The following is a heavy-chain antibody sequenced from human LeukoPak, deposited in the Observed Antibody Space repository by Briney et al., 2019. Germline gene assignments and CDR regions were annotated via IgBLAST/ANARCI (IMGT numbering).Heavy chain of an antibody. Sequence: GGSLRLSCAASGFTFSSYAMHWVRQAPGKGLEWVAVIWYDASNKYYADSVKGRFTISRDNSKNTLYLQMNSLRAEDTAVYYCARDQMGGYCTGGSCPNWFDPWGQGTLVTVSS. CDR3: ARDQMGGYCTGGSCPNWFDP. J-gene: IGHJ5*02. D-gene: IGHD2-15*01. CDR2: IWYDASNK. CDR1: GFTFSSYA. V-gene: IGHV3-33*01.